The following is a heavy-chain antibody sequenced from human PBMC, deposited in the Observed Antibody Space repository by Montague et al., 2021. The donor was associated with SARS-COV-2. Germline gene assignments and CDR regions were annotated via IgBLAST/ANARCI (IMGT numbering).Heavy chain of an antibody. CDR1: GFTFKTYW. CDR3: ARGNMVHSKTAIVVVIATFDX. V-gene: IGHV3-7*03. CDR2: INDGGSEK. Sequence: SLRLSCAASGFTFKTYWMSWVRQAPGKGLEWVSYINDGGSEKKYADSVKGRFTISRDNAKNSLYLQMNSLRAEDTAVYYCARGNMVHSKTAIVVVIATFDXWGQGTVVTVSS. J-gene: IGHJ4*02. D-gene: IGHD2-21*01.